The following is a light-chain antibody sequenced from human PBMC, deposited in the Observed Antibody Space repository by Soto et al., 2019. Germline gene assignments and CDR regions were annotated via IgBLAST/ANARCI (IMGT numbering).Light chain of an antibody. CDR3: CSYTDSRTRI. J-gene: IGLJ1*01. CDR1: SSDVGGYNY. V-gene: IGLV2-14*01. Sequence: LTQPASVSGSPGQSITISCTGTSSDVGGYNYVSWYQQHPGKAPKLIIFEVSYRPSGISNRFSASKSGDTASLTISGLQADDEADYYCCSYTDSRTRIFGSGTKVTVL. CDR2: EVS.